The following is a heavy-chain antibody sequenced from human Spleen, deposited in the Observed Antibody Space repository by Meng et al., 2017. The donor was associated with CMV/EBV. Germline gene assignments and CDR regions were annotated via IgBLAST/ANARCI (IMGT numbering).Heavy chain of an antibody. D-gene: IGHD4-17*01. CDR2: VSGENGET. CDR3: ARAGAAVTTNFDF. CDR1: CYTFDIYA. Sequence: QIQLVQSGPELRRPGASVKVSSKASCYTFDIYAITWVRQAPGQGLEWVGWVSGENGETNYGQKFQDRVTVTADTLTKTAYMEMRSLRSDDSAMYYCARAGAAVTTNFDFWGQGTLVTVSS. J-gene: IGHJ4*02. V-gene: IGHV1-18*01.